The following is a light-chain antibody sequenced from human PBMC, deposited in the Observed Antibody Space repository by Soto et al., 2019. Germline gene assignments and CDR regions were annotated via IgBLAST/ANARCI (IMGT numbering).Light chain of an antibody. J-gene: IGKJ1*01. V-gene: IGKV3D-15*01. Sequence: EIVLTQCPGTLSLSPGERATLSCRASQTVSSVHLAWYQQKPGQAPRLFIYGASSRATGIPDRFSGSGSGTEFTLTITSLQSEDFAVYYCQQSNNWPQTFGQGTKVDIK. CDR2: GAS. CDR1: QTVSSVH. CDR3: QQSNNWPQT.